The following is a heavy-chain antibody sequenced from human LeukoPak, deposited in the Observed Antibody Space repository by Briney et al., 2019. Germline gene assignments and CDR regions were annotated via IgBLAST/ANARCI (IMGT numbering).Heavy chain of an antibody. CDR2: IKRKTDGGTT. V-gene: IGHV3-15*01. CDR1: GFTFSNAW. CDR3: TTGELVLRFYYFDY. J-gene: IGHJ4*02. Sequence: GGSLRLSCAASGFTFSNAWMSWVRQARGKGLEWVGRIKRKTDGGTTDYAAPVKGRFTISRDDSKNTLYLQMNSLKTEDTAVYYCTTGELVLRFYYFDYWGQGTLVTVSS. D-gene: IGHD3-3*01.